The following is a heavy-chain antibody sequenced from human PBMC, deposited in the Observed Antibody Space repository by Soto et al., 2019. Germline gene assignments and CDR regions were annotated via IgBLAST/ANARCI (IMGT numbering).Heavy chain of an antibody. Sequence: QVQLAESGGGLVQPGRSLRLSCATSGFVSNDYDIHWVRQAPGKGLAWLASISYDGGNKYYADSVKGRFTISRDNSKNTLALQINSLGAEDTAVYYCSREIKGGLDAWGPGTLVTVSS. V-gene: IGHV3-30*03. CDR2: ISYDGGNK. CDR1: GFVSNDYD. D-gene: IGHD2-21*01. CDR3: SREIKGGLDA. J-gene: IGHJ5*02.